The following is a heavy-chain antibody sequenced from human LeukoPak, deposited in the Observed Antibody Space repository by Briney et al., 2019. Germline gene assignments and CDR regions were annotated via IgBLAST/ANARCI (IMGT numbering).Heavy chain of an antibody. CDR1: GFTFSSYA. D-gene: IGHD2-15*01. J-gene: IGHJ4*02. CDR3: AKGRVVAATTRPFDY. V-gene: IGHV3-23*01. Sequence: PGGSLRLSCAASGFTFSSYAMSWVRQAPGKGLEWVLGVSDSGGSTYYADSVKGPFTISRDNSKNTLYLQMNSLRAEDTAVYYCAKGRVVAATTRPFDYWGQETLVTVSS. CDR2: VSDSGGST.